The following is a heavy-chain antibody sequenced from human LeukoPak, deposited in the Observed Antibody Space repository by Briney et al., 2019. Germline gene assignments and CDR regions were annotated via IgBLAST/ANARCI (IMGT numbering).Heavy chain of an antibody. CDR2: FAGSDTTT. J-gene: IGHJ4*02. D-gene: IGHD3-22*01. V-gene: IGHV3-48*03. CDR1: GFDFGAYE. CDR3: TTLGYHLDS. Sequence: PGGSLGLSCAASGFDFGAYEMNWVRQAPGKGLEWVAYFAGSDTTTYYADSVKGRFIISRDNARNSLYLQMNSLRAEDTALYYCTTLGYHLDSWGQGTLVTVSS.